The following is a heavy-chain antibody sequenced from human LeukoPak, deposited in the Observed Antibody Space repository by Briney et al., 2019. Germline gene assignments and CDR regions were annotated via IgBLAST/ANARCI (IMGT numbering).Heavy chain of an antibody. CDR3: ARRDYGGGYNWFDP. Sequence: PSETLSLTCTVSGGSISSYYWTWIRQPPGKGLEWIGYIYYGGNINYNPSLKSRLTMSIDTSKNQFSLKLSSVTAADTAVYYCARRDYGGGYNWFDPWGQGTLVIVSS. CDR1: GGSISSYY. D-gene: IGHD4-23*01. J-gene: IGHJ5*02. V-gene: IGHV4-59*08. CDR2: IYYGGNI.